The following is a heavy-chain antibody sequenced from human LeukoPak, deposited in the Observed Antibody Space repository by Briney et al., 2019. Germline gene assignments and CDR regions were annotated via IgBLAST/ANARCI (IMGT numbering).Heavy chain of an antibody. J-gene: IGHJ6*03. CDR3: ARSSGSYYYYYMDV. Sequence: QSGGSLRLSCATSGFSFSSYAMSWVRQAPGKGLEWVSVIYSGGSTYYADSVKGRFTISRDNSKNTLYLQMNSLRAEDTAVYYCARSSGSYYYYYMDVWGKGTTVTISS. CDR1: GFSFSSYA. CDR2: IYSGGST. V-gene: IGHV3-53*01. D-gene: IGHD1-26*01.